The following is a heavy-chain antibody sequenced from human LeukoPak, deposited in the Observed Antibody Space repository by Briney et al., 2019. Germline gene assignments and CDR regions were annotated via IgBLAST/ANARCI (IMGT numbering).Heavy chain of an antibody. Sequence: GGSLRLSCAASGFTFSNYDMHWVRQATGKGLEWVSGIGTAGDIYYPGSVKGRFTISRDNAKNSLYLQMNSLRAEDTAVYYCAAPYDYSMMDVWGKGTTVTVSS. CDR3: AAPYDYSMMDV. CDR1: GFTFSNYD. V-gene: IGHV3-13*01. CDR2: IGTAGDI. J-gene: IGHJ6*04. D-gene: IGHD4-11*01.